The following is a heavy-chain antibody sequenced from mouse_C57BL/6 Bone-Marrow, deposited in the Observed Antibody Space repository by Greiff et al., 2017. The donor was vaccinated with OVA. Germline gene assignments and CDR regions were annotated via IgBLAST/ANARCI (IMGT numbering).Heavy chain of an antibody. CDR3: ARSSYYGSINFDY. Sequence: VQLQQSGPELVKPGASVKISCKASGYTFTDYYMNWVKQSHGKSLEWIGDINPNNGGTSYNQKFKGKATLTVDKSSSTAYMELRSLTSEDSAVYYCARSSYYGSINFDYWGQGTTLTVSS. J-gene: IGHJ2*01. D-gene: IGHD1-1*01. CDR2: INPNNGGT. CDR1: GYTFTDYY. V-gene: IGHV1-26*01.